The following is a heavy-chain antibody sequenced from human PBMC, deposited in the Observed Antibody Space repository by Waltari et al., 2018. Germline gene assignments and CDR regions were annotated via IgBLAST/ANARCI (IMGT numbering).Heavy chain of an antibody. CDR1: GGSISSGGYS. Sequence: QLQLQESGSGLVKPSQTLSLTCAVSGGSISSGGYSWSWIRQPPGKGLEWIGYIYHSGSTYYNPSLKSRDTISVDRSKNQFSLKLSSVTAADTAVYYCARDGCSGGSCYRYFDYWGQGTLVTVSS. V-gene: IGHV4-30-2*01. CDR2: IYHSGST. CDR3: ARDGCSGGSCYRYFDY. D-gene: IGHD2-15*01. J-gene: IGHJ4*02.